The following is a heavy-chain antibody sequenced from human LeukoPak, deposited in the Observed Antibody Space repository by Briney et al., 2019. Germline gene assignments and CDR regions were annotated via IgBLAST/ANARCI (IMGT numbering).Heavy chain of an antibody. D-gene: IGHD6-13*01. V-gene: IGHV1-69*06. CDR1: GGTFSSYA. J-gene: IGHJ6*03. CDR3: ARARIAAAGTTYYYYMDV. Sequence: ASVKVSCKASGGTFSSYAISWVRQAPGQGLEWMGGISPIFGTANYAQKFQGRVTITADKSTSTAYMELSSLRSEDTAVYYCARARIAAAGTTYYYYMDVWGKGTTVTVSS. CDR2: ISPIFGTA.